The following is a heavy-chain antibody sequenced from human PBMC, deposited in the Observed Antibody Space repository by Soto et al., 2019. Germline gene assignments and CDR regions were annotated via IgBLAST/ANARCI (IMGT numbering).Heavy chain of an antibody. CDR1: GFTFSSYA. CDR3: AKEYSLYCSGGSCYSDY. CDR2: ISGSGGST. D-gene: IGHD2-15*01. V-gene: IGHV3-23*01. J-gene: IGHJ4*02. Sequence: EVQLLESGGGLVQPGGSLRLSCAASGFTFSSYAMSWVRQAPGKGLEWVSAISGSGGSTYYADSVKGRFTISRDNSKNKLYLQMNRLRAEYTAVYYCAKEYSLYCSGGSCYSDYWGQGTLVTVS.